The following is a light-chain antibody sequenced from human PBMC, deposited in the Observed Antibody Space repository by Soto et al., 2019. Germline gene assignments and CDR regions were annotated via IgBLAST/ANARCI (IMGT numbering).Light chain of an antibody. CDR2: EVS. J-gene: IGLJ3*02. Sequence: QSALTQPASVSGSPGQSITISCTGTSSDVGGYNYVSWYQQHPGKAPKLMIFEVSNRPSGISNRFSGSKSGNTASLTISGLQAEDEADYYCSSYTSSSTLVLGGGTKL. V-gene: IGLV2-14*01. CDR1: SSDVGGYNY. CDR3: SSYTSSSTLV.